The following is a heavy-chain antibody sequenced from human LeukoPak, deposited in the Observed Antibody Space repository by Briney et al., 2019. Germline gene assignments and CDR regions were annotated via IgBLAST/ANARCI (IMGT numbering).Heavy chain of an antibody. CDR1: GFTFSSYW. V-gene: IGHV3-7*01. Sequence: QTGGSLRLSCAASGFTFSSYWMSWVRQAPGKGLEWVANIKQDGSEEYYADSVKGRFTVSRDNAKNSLYLQMNSLRAEDTAVYYCARVPQSSWTNWFDPWGQGTLVTVSS. D-gene: IGHD6-13*01. CDR3: ARVPQSSWTNWFDP. CDR2: IKQDGSEE. J-gene: IGHJ5*02.